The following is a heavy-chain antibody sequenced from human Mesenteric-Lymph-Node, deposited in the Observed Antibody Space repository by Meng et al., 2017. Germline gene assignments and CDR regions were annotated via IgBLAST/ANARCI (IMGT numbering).Heavy chain of an antibody. CDR2: INPNSGGT. CDR3: ARDGWDSSGWYNDY. J-gene: IGHJ4*02. Sequence: ASVKSCKASGGTFSSYAISWVRQAPGQGLEWMGRINPNSGGTNYAQKFQGRVTMTRDTSISTAYMELSRLRSEDTAVYYCARDGWDSSGWYNDYWGQGTLVTVSS. D-gene: IGHD6-19*01. CDR1: GGTFSSYA. V-gene: IGHV1-2*06.